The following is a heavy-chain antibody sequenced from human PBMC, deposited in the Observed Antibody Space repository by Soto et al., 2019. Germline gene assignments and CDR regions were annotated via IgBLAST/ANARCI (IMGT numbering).Heavy chain of an antibody. D-gene: IGHD2-2*01. Sequence: EVQLLESGGGLVQPGGSLRLSCVGSGFTFINYAMNWVRQTPGKGLEWVSTISGGGDRTFDADTVKGRFTISRDNSKNTVNLQMNRLRADDTAVYYCARKVLGSTSRPDWWYVDLWGRGTLVTVSS. V-gene: IGHV3-23*01. CDR3: ARKVLGSTSRPDWWYVDL. CDR1: GFTFINYA. CDR2: ISGGGDRT. J-gene: IGHJ2*01.